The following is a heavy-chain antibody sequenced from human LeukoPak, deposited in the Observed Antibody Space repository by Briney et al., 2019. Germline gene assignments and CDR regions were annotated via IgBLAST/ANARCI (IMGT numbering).Heavy chain of an antibody. D-gene: IGHD6-19*01. CDR2: IYYSGST. J-gene: IGHJ4*02. CDR3: ARHGIAVAGSFDY. V-gene: IGHV4-39*01. CDR1: GGSISSSSHY. Sequence: SETLSLTCTVSGGSISSSSHYWGWIRQPPGKGLEWIGSIYYSGSTYYNPSLKSRVTISVDTSKNQFSLKLSSVTAADTAVYYCARHGIAVAGSFDYWGQGTLVTVSS.